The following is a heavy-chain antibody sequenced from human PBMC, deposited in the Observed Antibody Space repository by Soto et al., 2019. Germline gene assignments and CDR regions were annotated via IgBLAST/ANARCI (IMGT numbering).Heavy chain of an antibody. CDR3: ARDGYSSSWSSKLAGWFDP. CDR2: ISAYNGNT. Sequence: QVPLVQSGAEVKKPGASVKVSCKASGYTFTSYGISWVRQAPGQGLEWMGWISAYNGNTNYAQKLQGRVTMTTGTSTSTAYMELRSLRSDDTAVYYCARDGYSSSWSSKLAGWFDPWGQGTLVTVSS. CDR1: GYTFTSYG. D-gene: IGHD6-13*01. V-gene: IGHV1-18*01. J-gene: IGHJ5*02.